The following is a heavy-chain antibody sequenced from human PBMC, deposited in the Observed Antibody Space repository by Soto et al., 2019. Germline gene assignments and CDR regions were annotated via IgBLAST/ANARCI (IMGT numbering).Heavy chain of an antibody. CDR2: IYYSGST. D-gene: IGHD3-10*01. CDR3: ARDGSGSMKDVFDY. V-gene: IGHV4-31*03. CDR1: GGSISSGGYY. Sequence: PSETLSLTCTVSGGSISSGGYYWSWIRQHPGKGLEWIGYIYYSGSTYYNPSLKSRVTISVDTSKNQFSLKLSSVTAADTAVYYCARDGSGSMKDVFDYWGQGTLVTVSS. J-gene: IGHJ4*02.